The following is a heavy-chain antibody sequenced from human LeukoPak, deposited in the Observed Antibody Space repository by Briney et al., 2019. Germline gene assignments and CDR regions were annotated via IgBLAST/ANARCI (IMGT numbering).Heavy chain of an antibody. V-gene: IGHV1-2*02. CDR2: INPYSGAT. CDR3: ARGYGDYAY. CDR1: GYTFTGYY. Sequence: ASVKVSCTASGYTFTGYYMHWVRQAPGQGLEWMGWINPYSGATNYAQKFQGRVTMTRDTSTSTVYMELSSLRSEDTAVYYCARGYGDYAYWGQGTLVTVSS. D-gene: IGHD4-17*01. J-gene: IGHJ4*02.